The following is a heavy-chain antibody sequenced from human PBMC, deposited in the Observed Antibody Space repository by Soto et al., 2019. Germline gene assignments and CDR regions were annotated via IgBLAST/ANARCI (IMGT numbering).Heavy chain of an antibody. V-gene: IGHV1-69*13. CDR2: IIPIFGTA. CDR3: ARCGGSGWRNYYYYGMDV. D-gene: IGHD6-19*01. J-gene: IGHJ6*02. Sequence: SVKVSCKASGGTFSSYAISWVRQAPGQGLEWMGGIIPIFGTANYAQKFQGRVTITADESTSTAYVELSSLRSEDTAVYYCARCGGSGWRNYYYYGMDVWGQGTTVTVSS. CDR1: GGTFSSYA.